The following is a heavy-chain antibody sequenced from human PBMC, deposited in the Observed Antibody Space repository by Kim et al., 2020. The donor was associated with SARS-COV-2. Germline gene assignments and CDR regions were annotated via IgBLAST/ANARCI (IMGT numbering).Heavy chain of an antibody. V-gene: IGHV3-30*01. CDR3: ARDLVRGVITYFDY. J-gene: IGHJ4*02. D-gene: IGHD3-10*01. Sequence: ADPVKGRFTIPRDNSKNTLYLQMNSLRAEDTAVYYCARDLVRGVITYFDYWGQGTLVTVSS.